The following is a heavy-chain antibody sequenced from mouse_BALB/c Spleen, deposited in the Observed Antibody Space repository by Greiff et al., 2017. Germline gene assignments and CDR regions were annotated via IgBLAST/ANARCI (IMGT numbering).Heavy chain of an antibody. D-gene: IGHD1-2*01. CDR1: GYTFTSYD. CDR3: ASLITTATYYFDD. Sequence: QVQLQQSGAELVKPGASVKLSCKASGYTFTSYDINWVRQRPEQGLEWIGWIFPGDGSTKYNEKFKGKATLTTDKSSSTAYMQLSRLTSEDSAVYFCASLITTATYYFDDWGQGTTLTVSS. CDR2: IFPGDGST. V-gene: IGHV1S56*01. J-gene: IGHJ2*01.